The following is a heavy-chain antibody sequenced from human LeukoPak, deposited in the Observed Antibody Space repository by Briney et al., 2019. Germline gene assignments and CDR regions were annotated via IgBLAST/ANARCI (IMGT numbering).Heavy chain of an antibody. CDR1: GGSISSSSYY. CDR3: VSSYYFDSNGYLA. J-gene: IGHJ5*02. Sequence: PSETLSLTCTVSGGSISSSSYYWAWIRQPPGKGLEWIGSIYYSGSTYYNPSLKSRVTISVDTSKNQFSLKLSSVTAADTAVFYCVSSYYFDSNGYLAWGQGTLVAVSS. D-gene: IGHD3-22*01. V-gene: IGHV4-39*01. CDR2: IYYSGST.